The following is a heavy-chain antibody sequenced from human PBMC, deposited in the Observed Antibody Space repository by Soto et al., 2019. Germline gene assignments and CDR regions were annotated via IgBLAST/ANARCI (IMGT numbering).Heavy chain of an antibody. V-gene: IGHV4-31*03. CDR2: VYYDGRT. CDR3: SRGKHVFESSGLDCEY. J-gene: IGHJ4*02. D-gene: IGHD3-22*01. Sequence: QVQLQASGPVLAKPSETLSLNCNVSGAFISRGGYYWSWIRQLPGKGLEWIGYVYYDGRTYYNPSLQSRLTMSVDTSENQFSLRLSWPTAADTAVYFCSRGKHVFESSGLDCEYWGQGMLVTVSS. CDR1: GAFISRGGYY.